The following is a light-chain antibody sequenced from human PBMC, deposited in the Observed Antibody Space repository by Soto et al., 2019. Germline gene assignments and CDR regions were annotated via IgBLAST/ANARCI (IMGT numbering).Light chain of an antibody. CDR3: QKYNNWPPLT. CDR2: GAS. J-gene: IGKJ4*01. Sequence: EIVMTQSPATLSVSQGERATLSCRASQSVSSNLAWYQQKPGQAPRLLIYGASNRATGIPARFSGSGSGTEFTLTISRLQSEDFAVYYCQKYNNWPPLTFGGGTKVDIK. V-gene: IGKV3-15*01. CDR1: QSVSSN.